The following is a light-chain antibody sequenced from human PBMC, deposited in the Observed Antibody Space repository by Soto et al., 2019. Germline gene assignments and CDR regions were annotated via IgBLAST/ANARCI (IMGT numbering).Light chain of an antibody. CDR3: SSFTSTSTRL. V-gene: IGLV2-14*01. CDR1: SSDIGSYDY. CDR2: EVT. J-gene: IGLJ1*01. Sequence: QSALTQPASVSGSPGQSITISCTGTSSDIGSYDYVSWYQQHPGKAPNLIIYEVTDRPSGVSNRFSGSKSGNTASLTISGLQAEDDANYYCSSFTSTSTRLFGSGTKLTVL.